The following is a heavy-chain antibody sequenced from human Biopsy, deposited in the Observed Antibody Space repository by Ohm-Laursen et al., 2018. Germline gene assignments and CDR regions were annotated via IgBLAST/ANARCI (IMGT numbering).Heavy chain of an antibody. V-gene: IGHV4-4*07. CDR2: IYNTGST. CDR3: ARDLPYYENSGYGAFDM. CDR1: GGFISTYY. J-gene: IGHJ3*02. D-gene: IGHD3-22*01. Sequence: GTLSLTCTVSGGFISTYYWNWIRQPAGKALEWIGRIYNTGSTNYNPSLQSRVTMSVDTSKNQFSLKMSSVTAADTAVYYCARDLPYYENSGYGAFDMWGQGTMVTVSS.